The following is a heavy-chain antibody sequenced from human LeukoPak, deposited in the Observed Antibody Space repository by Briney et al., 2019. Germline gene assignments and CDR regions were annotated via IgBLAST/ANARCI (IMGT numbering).Heavy chain of an antibody. D-gene: IGHD3-16*01. J-gene: IGHJ4*02. CDR2: INHSGST. V-gene: IGHV4-34*01. Sequence: PSETLSLTCAVYGGSFSGYYWSWIRQPPGKGLGWIGEINHSGSTNYNPSLKSRVTISVDTSKNQFSLKLSPVTAADTAVYYCARGLWFDYWGQGTLVTVSS. CDR3: ARGLWFDY. CDR1: GGSFSGYY.